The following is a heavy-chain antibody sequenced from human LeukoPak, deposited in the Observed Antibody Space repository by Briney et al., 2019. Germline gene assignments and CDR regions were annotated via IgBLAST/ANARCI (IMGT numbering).Heavy chain of an antibody. J-gene: IGHJ4*02. CDR3: ERAPEVVIVAPDFDY. D-gene: IGHD2-21*01. CDR1: GGSIISYY. V-gene: IGHV4-59*01. Sequence: PSETLSLTCTVSGGSIISYYWSCIRQPPGKGLEWIGYIYYSGSTNYNPSLKSRVTISVDTSKNQFSLKLSSVTAADTAVYYCERAPEVVIVAPDFDYWGQGTLVTVSS. CDR2: IYYSGST.